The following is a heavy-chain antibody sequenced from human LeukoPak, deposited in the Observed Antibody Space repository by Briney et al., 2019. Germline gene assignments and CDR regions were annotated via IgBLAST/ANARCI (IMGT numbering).Heavy chain of an antibody. Sequence: SVKVSCKASGGTFSSYAISWVRQAPGQGLEWMGGIIPIFGTANYAQKFQGRVTITADKSTSTAYMELRSLRSDDTAVYYCARGPRDIFCSGGSCYLYYYYYYMDVWGKGTTVTVSS. D-gene: IGHD2-15*01. CDR3: ARGPRDIFCSGGSCYLYYYYYYMDV. CDR2: IIPIFGTA. CDR1: GGTFSSYA. J-gene: IGHJ6*03. V-gene: IGHV1-69*06.